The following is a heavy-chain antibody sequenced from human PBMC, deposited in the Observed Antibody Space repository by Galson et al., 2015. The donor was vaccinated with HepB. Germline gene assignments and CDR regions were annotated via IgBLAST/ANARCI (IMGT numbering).Heavy chain of an antibody. J-gene: IGHJ4*02. CDR2: IKSKTDGGTT. D-gene: IGHD5-18*01. Sequence: SLRLSCAASGFTFSNAWMSWVRQAPGKGLEWVGRIKSKTDGGTTDYAAPVKGRFTISRDDSKNTLYLQMNSLKTEDTAVYYCTTLILYSYGYVDYWGQGTLVTVSS. V-gene: IGHV3-15*01. CDR1: GFTFSNAW. CDR3: TTLILYSYGYVDY.